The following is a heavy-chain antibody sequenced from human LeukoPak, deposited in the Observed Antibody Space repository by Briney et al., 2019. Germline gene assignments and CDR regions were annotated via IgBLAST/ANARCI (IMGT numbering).Heavy chain of an antibody. CDR3: ARRPVRGLYYFDH. V-gene: IGHV4-59*08. Sequence: SETLSLTCTVSGGSISGYYWSWIRQPPGKGLEWIGYIYYSGSTSYNPSLKSRITISLDTSKNQFSLKLTSVTAADTAVYYCARRPVRGLYYFDHWGQGTLVTVSS. CDR2: IYYSGST. CDR1: GGSISGYY. D-gene: IGHD3/OR15-3a*01. J-gene: IGHJ4*02.